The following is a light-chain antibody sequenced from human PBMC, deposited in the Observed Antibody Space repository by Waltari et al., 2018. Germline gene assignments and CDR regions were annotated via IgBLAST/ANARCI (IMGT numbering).Light chain of an antibody. CDR3: QQYGSSILYT. Sequence: VFTQSPGTLSLSPGERAPLSCRSSQSLTKRYLAWYQQKPGQAPRLLIYGASSRAAGIPDRFSGSGSGTDYTLTISRLEPDDCAVYYCQQYGSSILYTFGQGTKLEIK. CDR2: GAS. V-gene: IGKV3-20*01. J-gene: IGKJ2*01. CDR1: QSLTKRY.